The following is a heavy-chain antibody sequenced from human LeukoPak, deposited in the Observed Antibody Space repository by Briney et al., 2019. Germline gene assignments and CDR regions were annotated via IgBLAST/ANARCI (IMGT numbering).Heavy chain of an antibody. D-gene: IGHD3-22*01. CDR3: ARGPYYYDSSGYYIPYYGMDV. Sequence: SETLSLTCAVSGGSISSSNWWSWVRQPPGKGLEWIGEIYHSGSTNYNPSLKSRVTISVDKSKNQFSLKLSSVTAADTAVYYCARGPYYYDSSGYYIPYYGMDVWGQGTTVAVSS. CDR1: GGSISSSNW. V-gene: IGHV4-4*02. CDR2: IYHSGST. J-gene: IGHJ6*02.